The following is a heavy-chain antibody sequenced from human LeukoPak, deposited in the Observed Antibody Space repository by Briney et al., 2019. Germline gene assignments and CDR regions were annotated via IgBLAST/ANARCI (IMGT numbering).Heavy chain of an antibody. J-gene: IGHJ4*02. CDR3: ARFPGRQPLPDGSE. Sequence: GGSLRLSCAASGFTFSSYGMSWVRQAPGKGLEWVSAISSSGSTIYYADSVKGRFTISRDNAKNSLYLQMNSLRAEDTAVYYCARFPGRQPLPDGSEWGQGTLVTVSS. D-gene: IGHD5-24*01. CDR2: ISSSGSTI. V-gene: IGHV3-48*04. CDR1: GFTFSSYG.